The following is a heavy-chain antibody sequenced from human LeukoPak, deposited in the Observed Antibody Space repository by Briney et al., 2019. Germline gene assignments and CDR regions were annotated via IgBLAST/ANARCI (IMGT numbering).Heavy chain of an antibody. Sequence: GGSLRLSCAASGFTFRSYAIYWVRQAPGKGLEWVSGISGSGGDTYFADSVKGRFTISRDNSKNTVFLPMDSLRAEDTAVYYCAKTTAGYSSGRYPGWPIDYWGQGTLVTVSS. V-gene: IGHV3-23*01. CDR1: GFTFRSYA. CDR2: ISGSGGDT. CDR3: AKTTAGYSSGRYPGWPIDY. D-gene: IGHD6-19*01. J-gene: IGHJ4*02.